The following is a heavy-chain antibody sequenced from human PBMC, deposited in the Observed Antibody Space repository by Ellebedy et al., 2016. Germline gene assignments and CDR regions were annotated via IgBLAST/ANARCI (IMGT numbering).Heavy chain of an antibody. CDR1: GDSLSNSF. CDR2: IHDSGRT. D-gene: IGHD1-7*01. Sequence: SETLSLTCTVSGDSLSNSFWNWIRQSPGQGLEWVGYIHDSGRTKSNPSLKSRVTVSQDTSKKQFSLRLNSVTAADTAVYYCARDRIGNYLFDYWGQGVLVTVSS. J-gene: IGHJ4*02. V-gene: IGHV4-59*01. CDR3: ARDRIGNYLFDY.